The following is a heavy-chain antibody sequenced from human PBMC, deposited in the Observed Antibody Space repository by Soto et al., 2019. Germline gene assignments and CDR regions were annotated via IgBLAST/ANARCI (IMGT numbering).Heavy chain of an antibody. D-gene: IGHD3-10*01. CDR3: ARAGPGEGYFDL. CDR2: IGAAGEI. J-gene: IGHJ2*01. Sequence: GGSLRLSCAASGFTFSSCDMHWVRQVTGRGLEWVSAIGAAGEIYYSGSVKGRFTVSREIANNSFFLQMNSLRVGDTAVYYCARAGPGEGYFDLWGRGTLVTVSS. CDR1: GFTFSSCD. V-gene: IGHV3-13*04.